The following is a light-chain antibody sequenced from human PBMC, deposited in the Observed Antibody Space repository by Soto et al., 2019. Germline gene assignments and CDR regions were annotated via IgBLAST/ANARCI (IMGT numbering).Light chain of an antibody. CDR3: QQYGSSHRT. Sequence: EIVLTQSPGTLSLSPGERATLSCRASQSVSSGYLAWYQQKPGQAPRLLIYGASIRAAGIPDRFSGSGSGADFTLTISRLEPEDFAVYYCQQYGSSHRTFGQGTKVEIK. CDR2: GAS. CDR1: QSVSSGY. J-gene: IGKJ1*01. V-gene: IGKV3-20*01.